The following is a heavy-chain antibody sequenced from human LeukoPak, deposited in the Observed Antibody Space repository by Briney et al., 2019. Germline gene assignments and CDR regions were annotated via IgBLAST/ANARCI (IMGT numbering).Heavy chain of an antibody. V-gene: IGHV1-18*01. CDR2: ISAYNGNT. Sequence: ASVKVSCKASGYTFTSYGISWVRQAPGQGLEWMGWISAYNGNTNYAQKLQGRVTMTTDTSTSTAYVELRSLRSDDTAVYYCARDGDFNYYYYGMDVWGQGTTVTVSS. D-gene: IGHD3-3*01. CDR1: GYTFTSYG. J-gene: IGHJ6*02. CDR3: ARDGDFNYYYYGMDV.